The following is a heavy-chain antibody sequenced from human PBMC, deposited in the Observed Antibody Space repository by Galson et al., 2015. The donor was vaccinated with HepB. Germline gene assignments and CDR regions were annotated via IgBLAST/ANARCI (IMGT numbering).Heavy chain of an antibody. Sequence: SVKVSCKASGGTFSSYAISWVRQAPGQGLEWMGGIIPIFGTANYAQKFQGRVTITADESTSTAYMELSSLRSEDTAVYYCANSGYGPEGYNWFDPWGQGTLVTVSS. CDR2: IIPIFGTA. CDR3: ANSGYGPEGYNWFDP. V-gene: IGHV1-69*13. J-gene: IGHJ5*02. D-gene: IGHD5-12*01. CDR1: GGTFSSYA.